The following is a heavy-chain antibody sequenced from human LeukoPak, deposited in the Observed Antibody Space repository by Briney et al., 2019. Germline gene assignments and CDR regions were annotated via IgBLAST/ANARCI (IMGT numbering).Heavy chain of an antibody. CDR1: GYTITSYA. D-gene: IGHD6-13*01. J-gene: IGHJ4*02. Sequence: GASVKVSCKASGYTITSYAIHWVRQAPGQRLERMGWINGDNGNTKYSQKFQGRVTITGDASASTAYMELSSLRSEDTAVFYCARTGSSRWHGDHYYFDYWGQGTLVTVSS. CDR3: ARTGSSRWHGDHYYFDY. V-gene: IGHV1-3*01. CDR2: INGDNGNT.